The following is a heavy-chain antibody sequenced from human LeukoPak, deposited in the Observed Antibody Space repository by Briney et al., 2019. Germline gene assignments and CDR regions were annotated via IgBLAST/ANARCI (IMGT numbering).Heavy chain of an antibody. CDR1: GGSISSYY. Sequence: SETLSLTCTVSGGSISSYYWSWIRQPPGKGLEWIGYIYYSGSTNYNPSLKSRVTISVDTSKNQFSLKLSSVTAADTAVYYCAREVWGHYFDYWGQGTLVTASS. D-gene: IGHD7-27*01. J-gene: IGHJ4*02. CDR2: IYYSGST. CDR3: AREVWGHYFDY. V-gene: IGHV4-59*01.